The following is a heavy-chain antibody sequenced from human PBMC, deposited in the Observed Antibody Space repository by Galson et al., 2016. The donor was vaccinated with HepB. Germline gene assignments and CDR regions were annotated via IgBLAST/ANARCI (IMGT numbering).Heavy chain of an antibody. V-gene: IGHV7-4-1*02. CDR1: GYTFINDP. Sequence: SVKVSCKASGYTFINDPIHWVRQAPGQGFEWMGRISTNTGKPTYAQGFTGRFVFSLDTSVSTAYLQIISLQADDTAVYYCARESSTDYSTTHSNWGRGTLVTVSS. CDR2: ISTNTGKP. D-gene: IGHD6-13*01. CDR3: ARESSTDYSTTHSN. J-gene: IGHJ4*02.